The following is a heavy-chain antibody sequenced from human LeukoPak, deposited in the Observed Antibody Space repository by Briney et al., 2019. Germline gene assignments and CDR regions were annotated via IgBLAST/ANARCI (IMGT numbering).Heavy chain of an antibody. J-gene: IGHJ6*03. V-gene: IGHV4-59*12. CDR3: ARDGCGGSCFHYYYYYMDV. D-gene: IGHD2-15*01. CDR1: GVSISSYY. Sequence: SETLSLTCTVSGVSISSYYWSWLRQPPGKGREWIGYIYYSGSTNYNPSLKSRVTISGDTSKNQFSLKLSSVTAADTAVYYCARDGCGGSCFHYYYYYMDVWGKGTTVTISS. CDR2: IYYSGST.